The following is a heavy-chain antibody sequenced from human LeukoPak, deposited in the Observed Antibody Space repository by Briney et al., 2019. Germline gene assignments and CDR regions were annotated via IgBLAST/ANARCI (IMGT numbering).Heavy chain of an antibody. CDR2: ISGSGGST. D-gene: IGHD6-19*01. V-gene: IGHV3-23*01. J-gene: IGHJ6*02. CDR1: GFTFSSYA. CDR3: ARAGQWLVQNYYYGMDV. Sequence: GGSLRLSCAASGFTFSSYAMSWVRQAPGKGLEWVSAISGSGGSTYYADSVKGRFTISRDNSKNTLYLQMNSLRAEDTAVYYCARAGQWLVQNYYYGMDVWGQGTTVTASS.